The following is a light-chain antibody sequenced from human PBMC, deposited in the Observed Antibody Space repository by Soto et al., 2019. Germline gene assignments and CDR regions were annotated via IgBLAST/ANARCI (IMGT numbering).Light chain of an antibody. CDR1: QSISTY. CDR3: QQSFITPPLT. V-gene: IGKV1-39*01. J-gene: IGKJ4*01. CDR2: GAS. Sequence: DIQKTQSPSSLSASIGDTITITCRASQSISTYLNWYQQKPGKAPKLLIYGASTLQNGVPSRFSGSGSATDYTLTISGLQPEDFATYYCQQSFITPPLTFGGGTKVEMK.